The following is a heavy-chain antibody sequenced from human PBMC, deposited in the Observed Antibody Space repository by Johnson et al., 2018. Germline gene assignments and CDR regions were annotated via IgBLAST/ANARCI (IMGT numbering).Heavy chain of an antibody. Sequence: VQLVESGGGLVQPGGSLRLSCAASGFTFSDHYMDWVRQAPGKGLEWVGRTRNKANSYTTEYAASVKGRYTISRADSKNSLYLQMNSLKTEDTAVYYCAKAPTTVTYYYYMDVWGKGTTVTVSS. CDR2: TRNKANSYTT. V-gene: IGHV3-72*01. CDR1: GFTFSDHY. CDR3: AKAPTTVTYYYYMDV. D-gene: IGHD4-11*01. J-gene: IGHJ6*03.